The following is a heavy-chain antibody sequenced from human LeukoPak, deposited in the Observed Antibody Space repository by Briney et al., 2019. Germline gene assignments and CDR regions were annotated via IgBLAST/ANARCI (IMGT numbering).Heavy chain of an antibody. V-gene: IGHV4-30-4*01. CDR3: ARGHKSYGDYPYYFDS. Sequence: SQTLSLTCTVSSDSISSGDYYWSWLRQPAGKGLEFLGYINKNGGTYYNPPLKSRVSMSIDTSKNQFSLKLASVTAADTAVYFCARGHKSYGDYPYYFDSWGQGTLVTVSS. CDR2: INKNGGT. D-gene: IGHD4-17*01. CDR1: SDSISSGDYY. J-gene: IGHJ4*02.